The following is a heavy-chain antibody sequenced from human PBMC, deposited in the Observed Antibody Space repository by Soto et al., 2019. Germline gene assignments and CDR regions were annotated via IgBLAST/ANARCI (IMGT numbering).Heavy chain of an antibody. Sequence: QVQLVQSGAEVKSAGSSVKVSCKASGDTFNFYSINWVRQAPGLGLEWVRRVNPILSMSNYAQRFQGRVTMTADKPTGTAYMELRSLRSEDTAIYYCASNSGSGYRAFDSWGQGALVTVSS. CDR1: GDTFNFYS. J-gene: IGHJ4*02. V-gene: IGHV1-69*02. CDR2: VNPILSMS. CDR3: ASNSGSGYRAFDS. D-gene: IGHD3-10*01.